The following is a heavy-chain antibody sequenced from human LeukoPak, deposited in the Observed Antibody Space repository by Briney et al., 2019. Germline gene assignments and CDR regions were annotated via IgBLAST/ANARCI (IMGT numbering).Heavy chain of an antibody. CDR3: ARDRKAAGDYLRGFAY. CDR2: IIPIFGTA. J-gene: IGHJ4*02. V-gene: IGHV1-69*13. Sequence: EASVKVSCKASGGTFSSYAISWVRQAPGQGLEWMGGIIPIFGTANYAQKFQGRVTITADESTSTAYMELSRLRSDDTAVYYCARDRKAAGDYLRGFAYWGQGTLVTVSS. CDR1: GGTFSSYA. D-gene: IGHD3-16*01.